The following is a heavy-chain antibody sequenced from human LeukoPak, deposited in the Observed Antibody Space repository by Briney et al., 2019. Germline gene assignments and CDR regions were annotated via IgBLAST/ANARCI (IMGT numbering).Heavy chain of an antibody. CDR2: ISYSGST. J-gene: IGHJ4*02. CDR3: ARDLGTSAWFYY. V-gene: IGHV4-39*07. D-gene: IGHD2-2*01. CDR1: GGSFSRTTYY. Sequence: SETLSINCTVSGGSFSRTTYYWGWVRQTPGNGLEWIGTISYSGSTYYNPSLKSRVTISLDSSKNQFSLTLDSLTAADTAVYYCARDLGTSAWFYYWGQGTLVTVSS.